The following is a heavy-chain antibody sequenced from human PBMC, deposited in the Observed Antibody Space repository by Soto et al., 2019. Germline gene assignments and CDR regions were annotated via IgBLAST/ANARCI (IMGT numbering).Heavy chain of an antibody. Sequence: EMQLVESGGGLVKPGRSLRLSCAASGFTFDDYAMHWVRQAPGKGLEWVSGISWNSGIIDYADSVKGRFTISRDNAKNSLYLQMNSLIAEDTALYYCTKDSEWGGSHLNHAFDIWGQGTMVSVSS. J-gene: IGHJ3*02. CDR3: TKDSEWGGSHLNHAFDI. CDR2: ISWNSGII. D-gene: IGHD1-26*01. CDR1: GFTFDDYA. V-gene: IGHV3-9*01.